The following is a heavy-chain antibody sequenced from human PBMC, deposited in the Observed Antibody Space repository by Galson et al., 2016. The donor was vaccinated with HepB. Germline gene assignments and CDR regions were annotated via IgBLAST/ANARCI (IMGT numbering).Heavy chain of an antibody. D-gene: IGHD6-13*01. CDR3: VRAVRGGSSWYQYVSSY. CDR1: GGTFSRYA. CDR2: IIPMFGAP. J-gene: IGHJ4*02. Sequence: SVKVSCKGSGGTFSRYAFSWVRQAPGQGLEWMGGIIPMFGAPKYAQKFQDRVTITADESTSTVYMELSSLRSEDTAVYYCVRAVRGGSSWYQYVSSYWGQGTLVTVSS. V-gene: IGHV1-69*13.